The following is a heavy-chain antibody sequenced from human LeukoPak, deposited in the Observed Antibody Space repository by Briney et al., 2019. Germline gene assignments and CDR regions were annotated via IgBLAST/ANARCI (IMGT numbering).Heavy chain of an antibody. Sequence: ASVKVSCKASGYTFTGYYMHWVRQAPGQGLEWMGWINPNSGGTNYAQKFQGRVTMTRNTSISTAYMELSSLRSEDTAVYYCAREGSSRRSGDDYWGQGTLVTVSS. CDR2: INPNSGGT. CDR1: GYTFTGYY. D-gene: IGHD6-13*01. J-gene: IGHJ4*02. V-gene: IGHV1-2*02. CDR3: AREGSSRRSGDDY.